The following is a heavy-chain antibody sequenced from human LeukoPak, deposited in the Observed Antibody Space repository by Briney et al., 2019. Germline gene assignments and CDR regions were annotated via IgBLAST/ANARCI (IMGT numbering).Heavy chain of an antibody. Sequence: GESLKISCKGSGYSFSTYWIGWVRQMPGKGLEWMGIIYPGDSDTRYSLSFQGQVTISADKSISTAYLQWSSLKASDTAMYYCTSRITMVYDYWGQGTLVTVSS. CDR2: IYPGDSDT. V-gene: IGHV5-51*01. CDR3: TSRITMVYDY. D-gene: IGHD3-10*01. J-gene: IGHJ4*02. CDR1: GYSFSTYW.